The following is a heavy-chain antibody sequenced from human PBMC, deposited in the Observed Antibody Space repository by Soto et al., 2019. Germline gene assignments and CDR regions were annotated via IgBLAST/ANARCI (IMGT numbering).Heavy chain of an antibody. J-gene: IGHJ3*02. V-gene: IGHV4-34*01. CDR1: GGSFSGYY. D-gene: IGHD2-15*01. CDR3: ARVSSSAAATGAFDI. Sequence: PWETLSLTCAVYGGSFSGYYWSWIRQPPGKGLEWIGEINHSGSTNYNPSLKSRVTISVDTSKNQFSLKLSSVTAADTAVYYCARVSSSAAATGAFDIWGQGTMVTVSS. CDR2: INHSGST.